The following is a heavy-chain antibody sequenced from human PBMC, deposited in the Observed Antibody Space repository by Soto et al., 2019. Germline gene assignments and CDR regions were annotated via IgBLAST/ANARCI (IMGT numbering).Heavy chain of an antibody. CDR3: ARSDCSGGSCYPQTEPNNWFDP. V-gene: IGHV1-2*04. J-gene: IGHJ5*02. CDR1: GYTFTVYY. CDR2: INPNSGGT. Sequence: ASVKVSCKASGYTFTVYYMHWVRQAPGQGLEWMGWINPNSGGTNYAQKFQGWVTMTRDTSISTAYMELSRLRSDDTAVYYCARSDCSGGSCYPQTEPNNWFDPWGQGTLVTVSS. D-gene: IGHD2-15*01.